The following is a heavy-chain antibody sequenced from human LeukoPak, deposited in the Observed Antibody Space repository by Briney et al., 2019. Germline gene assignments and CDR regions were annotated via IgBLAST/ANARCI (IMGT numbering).Heavy chain of an antibody. CDR2: TSYDGNNK. J-gene: IGHJ6*02. CDR1: GFTFSSYA. CDR3: ARIVYSRQMTGDYYGMEV. V-gene: IGHV3-30*04. D-gene: IGHD4-11*01. Sequence: GGSLRPSCVASGFTFSSYAMHWVRQVPGKGLEWVAVTSYDGNNKDYADSVKGRFTISRDNSKNALFLQMKSLTPEDTAVCHCARIVYSRQMTGDYYGMEVWGQGTTVTVSS.